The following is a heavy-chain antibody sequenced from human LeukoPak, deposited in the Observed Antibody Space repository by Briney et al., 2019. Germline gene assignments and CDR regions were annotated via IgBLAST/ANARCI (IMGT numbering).Heavy chain of an antibody. CDR1: GYTFTGYY. D-gene: IGHD1-26*01. CDR3: ARGLGATSDSY. Sequence: GASVKVSCKASGYTFTGYYMHWVRQTPGQGLEWMGWINPNSGGTNHTQKFQGRVTMTRDTSISTAYMELSRLRSDDTAVYYCARGLGATSDSYWGQGTLVTVSS. J-gene: IGHJ4*02. CDR2: INPNSGGT. V-gene: IGHV1-2*02.